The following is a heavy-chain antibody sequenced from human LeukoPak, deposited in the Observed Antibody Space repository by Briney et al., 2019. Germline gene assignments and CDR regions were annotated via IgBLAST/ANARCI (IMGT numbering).Heavy chain of an antibody. CDR1: GFTFSDYY. CDR3: ARANPDFLTGYLAY. J-gene: IGHJ4*02. V-gene: IGHV3-11*01. Sequence: GGSLRLSCAASGFTFSDYYMSWIRQAPGKGLEWVSYISGSGSTVYYEDSVKGRFTVSRDNAKNSLYLEMNSPRAEDTAAYYCARANPDFLTGYLAYWGQGTQVTVSS. D-gene: IGHD3-9*01. CDR2: ISGSGSTV.